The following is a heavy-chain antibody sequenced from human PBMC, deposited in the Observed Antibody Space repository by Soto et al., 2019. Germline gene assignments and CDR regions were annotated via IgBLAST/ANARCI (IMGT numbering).Heavy chain of an antibody. J-gene: IGHJ4*02. CDR1: GFTFFNYA. CDR2: IRRSGDIT. Sequence: PGGSLRLSCAASGFTFFNYAMTWVRQAPGKGLEWVSHIRRSGDITYYADSVKGRFTISRDNSNNTLYLQMNSLRADDTAVYYCAKDRLVSMVGATQSRWGQGTLVTVSS. V-gene: IGHV3-23*01. D-gene: IGHD2-15*01. CDR3: AKDRLVSMVGATQSR.